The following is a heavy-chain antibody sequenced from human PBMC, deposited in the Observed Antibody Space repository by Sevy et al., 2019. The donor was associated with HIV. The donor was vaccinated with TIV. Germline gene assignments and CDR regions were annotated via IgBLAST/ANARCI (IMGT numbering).Heavy chain of an antibody. CDR2: ISCEGTET. D-gene: IGHD6-13*01. CDR3: ARDGGYSIKWYPLY. V-gene: IGHV3-30-3*01. Sequence: GESLKISCAASGFAFCSHAMHWVRQAPGKGLEWVAVISCEGTETFYAASVEGRFTISRDNSKSMLSLQINSLRPEDTAVYYCARDGGYSIKWYPLYWGHGALVTVSS. J-gene: IGHJ4*01. CDR1: GFAFCSHA.